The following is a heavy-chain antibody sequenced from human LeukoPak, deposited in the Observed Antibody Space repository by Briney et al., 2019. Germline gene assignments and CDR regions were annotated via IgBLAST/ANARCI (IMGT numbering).Heavy chain of an antibody. Sequence: GGSLRLSSAASGFTFRGYVMHCVRQSPGKGRERGAIIWFDGSNKYSAESVKGRFTISRDNSMNTLYLQMNTLSAEDTAVYYCARVVRFYGSEYYFDYWGQGTLVTVSS. CDR2: IWFDGSNK. CDR1: GFTFRGYV. V-gene: IGHV3-33*01. CDR3: ARVVRFYGSEYYFDY. J-gene: IGHJ4*02. D-gene: IGHD3-10*01.